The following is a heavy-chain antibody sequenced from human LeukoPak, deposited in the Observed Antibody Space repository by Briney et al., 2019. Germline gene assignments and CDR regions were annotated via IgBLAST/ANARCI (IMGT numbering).Heavy chain of an antibody. CDR3: ARGAYTRGWHWFDP. D-gene: IGHD6-19*01. CDR2: IYHTGST. J-gene: IGHJ5*02. CDR1: GGSISSSNW. V-gene: IGHV4-4*02. Sequence: SETLSLTCTVSGGSISSSNWWSWVRQPPGKGLEWIGEIYHTGSTNYNPSLKSRVTISVDKSKNQFSLKLSSVTAADTAVYYCARGAYTRGWHWFDPWGQGTLVTASS.